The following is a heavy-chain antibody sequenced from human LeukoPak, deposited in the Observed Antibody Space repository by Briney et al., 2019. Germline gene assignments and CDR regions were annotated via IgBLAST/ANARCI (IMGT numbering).Heavy chain of an antibody. J-gene: IGHJ6*03. CDR2: INPNSGGT. V-gene: IGHV1-2*02. D-gene: IGHD4-17*01. CDR3: ARGDYGDYLSYYYYMDV. Sequence: ASVKVSCKASGYTFTGYYMHWVRQAPGQGLEWMGWINPNSGGTNYAQKFQGRVTMTRDTSISTAYMELNSLRAEDTAVYYCARGDYGDYLSYYYYMDVWGKGTTVTISS. CDR1: GYTFTGYY.